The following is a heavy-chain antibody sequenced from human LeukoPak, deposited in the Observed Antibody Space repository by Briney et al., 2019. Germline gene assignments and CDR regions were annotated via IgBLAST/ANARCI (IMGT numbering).Heavy chain of an antibody. V-gene: IGHV3-7*01. D-gene: IGHD3-10*01. Sequence: PGGSLRLSCAASGFTFSSYWMSWVRQAPGKGLEWVANIKQDGSEKYYVDSVKGRFTISKDNAKNSLYLQMNSLRAEDTAVYYCARDLSRSFSMIRGLIQHREFDFWGRRTLVTVSS. CDR2: IKQDGSEK. J-gene: IGHJ4*02. CDR1: GFTFSSYW. CDR3: ARDLSRSFSMIRGLIQHREFDF.